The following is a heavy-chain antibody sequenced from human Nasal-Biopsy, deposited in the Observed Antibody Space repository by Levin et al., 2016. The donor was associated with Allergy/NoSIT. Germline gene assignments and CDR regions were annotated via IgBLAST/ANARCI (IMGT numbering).Heavy chain of an antibody. D-gene: IGHD1-1*01. J-gene: IGHJ1*01. V-gene: IGHV3-23*01. Sequence: GGSLRLSCVASGFIFSRHAMNWVRQAPGKGLEWVSGVGSSGSYTGYAGSVNGRFTISRDNSKNTLYLEMNDLRGDDTAVYYCARGTTGWHVPCARWGQGTLVTVSS. CDR3: ARGTTGWHVPCAR. CDR2: VGSSGSYT. CDR1: GFIFSRHA.